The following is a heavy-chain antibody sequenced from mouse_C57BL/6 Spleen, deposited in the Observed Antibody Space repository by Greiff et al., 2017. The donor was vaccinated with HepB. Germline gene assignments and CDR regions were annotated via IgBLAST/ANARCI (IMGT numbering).Heavy chain of an antibody. D-gene: IGHD4-1*01. Sequence: VQLQQSGPELVKPGASVKISCKASGYTFTDYYMNWVKQSHGKSLEWIGDINPNNGGTSYNQKFKGKATLTVDKSSSTAYMELRSLTSEDSAVYYCARSNWEGYFDVWGTGTTVTVSS. CDR3: ARSNWEGYFDV. CDR1: GYTFTDYY. CDR2: INPNNGGT. J-gene: IGHJ1*03. V-gene: IGHV1-26*01.